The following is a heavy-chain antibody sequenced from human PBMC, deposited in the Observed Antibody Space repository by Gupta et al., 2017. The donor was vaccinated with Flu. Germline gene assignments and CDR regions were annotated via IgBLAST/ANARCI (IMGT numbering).Heavy chain of an antibody. CDR2: IKQDGSEK. CDR3: ARDIWFGELTDD. CDR1: GFTFSAFW. Sequence: EAQLVESGGSLVQPGGSLRLSCPPSGFTFSAFWMSGVSQAPGKGLQWVANIKQDGSEKYYLDSVKGRFTISRDNAKNSLYLQMNSLRAEDTAVYYCARDIWFGELTDDWGQGTLVTVSS. D-gene: IGHD3-10*01. J-gene: IGHJ4*02. V-gene: IGHV3-7*01.